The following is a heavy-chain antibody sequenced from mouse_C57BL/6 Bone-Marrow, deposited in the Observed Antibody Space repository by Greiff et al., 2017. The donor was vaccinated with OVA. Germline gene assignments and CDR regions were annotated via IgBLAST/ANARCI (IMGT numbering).Heavy chain of an antibody. J-gene: IGHJ4*01. CDR2: IDPANGNT. CDR1: GFNIKNTY. CDR3: ARYGNSDYYAMDY. Sequence: EVKVVESVAELVRPGASVKLSCTASGFNIKNTYMHWVKQRPEQGLEWIGRIDPANGNTKYAPKFQGKATITADTSSNTAYLQLSSLTSEDTAIYDFARYGNSDYYAMDYWGQGTSVTVSS. V-gene: IGHV14-3*01. D-gene: IGHD2-1*01.